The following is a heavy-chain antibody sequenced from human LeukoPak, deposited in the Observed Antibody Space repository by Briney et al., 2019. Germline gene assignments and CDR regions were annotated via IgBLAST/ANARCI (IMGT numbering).Heavy chain of an antibody. V-gene: IGHV3-7*05. CDR2: IKQDGSEK. Sequence: GGSLRLSCAASGFSISSSWMSWVRQPPGKGLEWVATIKQDGSEKYYVDSVKGRFTISRDNAKNSLYLQMNSLRAEATAVYYGARACYGSSWSPYCEFWGQGTLVTVFS. J-gene: IGHJ4*02. CDR3: ARACYGSSWSPYCEF. CDR1: GFSISSSW. D-gene: IGHD6-13*01.